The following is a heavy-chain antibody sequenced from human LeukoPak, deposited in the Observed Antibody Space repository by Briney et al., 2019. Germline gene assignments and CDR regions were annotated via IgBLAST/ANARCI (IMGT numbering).Heavy chain of an antibody. V-gene: IGHV3-23*01. CDR3: AKERGYYYDSSGYLY. Sequence: PGGSLRLSXAVSGLTFSNYAMSWVRQAPGKGLEWVSVIGGSGVNTYYADSVKGRFTISRDNSKNTLFLQMNSLRAEDSAVYYCAKERGYYYDSSGYLYWGQGTLVTVSS. D-gene: IGHD3-22*01. J-gene: IGHJ4*02. CDR2: IGGSGVNT. CDR1: GLTFSNYA.